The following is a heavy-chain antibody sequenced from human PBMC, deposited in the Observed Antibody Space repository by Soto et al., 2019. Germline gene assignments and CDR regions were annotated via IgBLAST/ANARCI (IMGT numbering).Heavy chain of an antibody. Sequence: EVQLLESGGGLAQPGGSLRLSCAASAFTFSSYAMSWVRQAPGKGLEWGSAVSGSGDRTYYADSVKGRFTISRDNSEHTLYLQLNSLRAEDTAVYYCATGRASDCPGCTQDYWGQGTLVTVSS. CDR1: AFTFSSYA. CDR2: VSGSGDRT. J-gene: IGHJ4*02. D-gene: IGHD2-21*02. V-gene: IGHV3-23*01. CDR3: ATGRASDCPGCTQDY.